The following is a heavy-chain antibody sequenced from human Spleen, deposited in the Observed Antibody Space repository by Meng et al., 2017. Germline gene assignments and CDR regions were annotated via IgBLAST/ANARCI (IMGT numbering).Heavy chain of an antibody. CDR1: GYTFTDSY. Sequence: ASVKVSCKASGYTFTDSYIHWLRQAPGQGLELMGWINPNSGVTNYAQNFQGRVTMTRDTSISTFYLELTSLRSDDTAVYYCARGVYDILTGYYAFDIWGQGTMVTVSS. CDR2: INPNSGVT. D-gene: IGHD3-9*01. CDR3: ARGVYDILTGYYAFDI. J-gene: IGHJ3*02. V-gene: IGHV1-2*02.